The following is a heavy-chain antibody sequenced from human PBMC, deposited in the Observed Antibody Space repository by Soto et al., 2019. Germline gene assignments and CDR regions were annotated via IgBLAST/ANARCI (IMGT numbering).Heavy chain of an antibody. CDR1: GYTFINYD. D-gene: IGHD1-26*01. V-gene: IGHV1-8*01. CDR3: ARGLWELAS. CDR2: MNPNSGIT. Sequence: ASVKVSCKASGYTFINYDMNWVRQAPGQGLEWMGWMNPNSGITGYARTFQGRVTMTRDTSITTAYMELSGLTSEDTAVYYCARGLWELASWGQGTLVTVSS. J-gene: IGHJ4*02.